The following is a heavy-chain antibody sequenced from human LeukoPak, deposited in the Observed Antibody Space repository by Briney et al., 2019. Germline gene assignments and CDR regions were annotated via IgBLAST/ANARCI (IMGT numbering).Heavy chain of an antibody. Sequence: SETLSLTCTVSGGSISSSSYYWGWIRQPPGKGLEWIGSIYYSGSTYYNPSPKSRVSISVDTSKNQFSLKLSSVTAADTAVYYCASDPSPAYYDFWSGYFHNWFDPWGQGTLVTVSS. V-gene: IGHV4-39*01. CDR2: IYYSGST. J-gene: IGHJ5*02. D-gene: IGHD3-3*01. CDR3: ASDPSPAYYDFWSGYFHNWFDP. CDR1: GGSISSSSYY.